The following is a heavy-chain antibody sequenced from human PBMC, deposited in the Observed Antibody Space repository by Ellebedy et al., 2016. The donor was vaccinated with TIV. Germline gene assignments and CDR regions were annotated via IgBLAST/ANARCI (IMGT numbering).Heavy chain of an antibody. J-gene: IGHJ4*02. CDR2: ISSNGGSS. CDR3: VKDPSDDFWSGYAYYFHY. Sequence: PGGSLRLSCSASGFTFSNSAMHWVRRAPGTGLEYVSAISSNGGSSFYAGSVRGRFTISRDNSRNTLYLQMNSLTTEDAAVYDCVKDPSDDFWSGYAYYFHYWGQGTLVTVSS. D-gene: IGHD3-3*01. V-gene: IGHV3-64D*06. CDR1: GFTFSNSA.